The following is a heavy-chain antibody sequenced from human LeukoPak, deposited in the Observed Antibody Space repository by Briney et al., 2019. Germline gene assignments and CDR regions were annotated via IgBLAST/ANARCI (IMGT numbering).Heavy chain of an antibody. CDR1: GGSISSYY. Sequence: SETLSLTCTVSGGSISSYYWRWIRRPPGKELEWIGYIYYSGSTNYNPSLKSRVTISVDTSKNQFSLKLSSVTAADTAVYYCARLLGDSTVYDLWGQGTMVTVSS. D-gene: IGHD3-16*01. V-gene: IGHV4-59*08. CDR2: IYYSGST. J-gene: IGHJ5*02. CDR3: ARLLGDSTVYDL.